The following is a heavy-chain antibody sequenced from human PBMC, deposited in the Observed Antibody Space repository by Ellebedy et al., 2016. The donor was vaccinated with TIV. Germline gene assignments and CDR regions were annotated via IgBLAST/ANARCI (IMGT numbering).Heavy chain of an antibody. CDR2: IAPSDSYT. CDR1: GSSFTSYW. J-gene: IGHJ5*02. D-gene: IGHD3-10*01. CDR3: ARLQKMLRVEDNWFDP. Sequence: GESLKISCKGSGSSFTSYWISWVRQMPGKGLEWMGTIAPSDSYTSYSPSFQGHVTISADKSISTAYLQWSSLKASDTAIYDCARLQKMLRVEDNWFDPWGQGTLVTVSS. V-gene: IGHV5-10-1*01.